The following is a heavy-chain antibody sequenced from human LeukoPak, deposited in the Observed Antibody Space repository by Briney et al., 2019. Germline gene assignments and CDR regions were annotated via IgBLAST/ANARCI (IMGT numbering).Heavy chain of an antibody. CDR3: ARGTYGDSLLSLDY. Sequence: SETLSLTCSVSGGSISSYYWSWIPHPAGKGLEWSGRIDTSGSTNYKPSLKSRRTMSVDTTKNQFSLQLSSVTAADTTVYYCARGTYGDSLLSLDYWGQGTLVTVSS. J-gene: IGHJ4*02. CDR1: GGSISSYY. CDR2: IDTSGST. D-gene: IGHD4-17*01. V-gene: IGHV4-4*07.